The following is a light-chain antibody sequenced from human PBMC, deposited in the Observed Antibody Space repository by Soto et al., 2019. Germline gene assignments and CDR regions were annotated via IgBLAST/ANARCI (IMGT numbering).Light chain of an antibody. V-gene: IGLV2-14*01. CDR2: DVS. J-gene: IGLJ2*01. CDR1: SSDVGGYNY. CDR3: SSYTSSDTLAV. Sequence: QSVLTQPASVSGSPGQSITISCTGTSSDVGGYNYVSWYQQRPGKAPKLMIYDVSNRPSGVSNRFSGSKSGNTASLTISGLQAEDEADYYCSSYTSSDTLAVFGGGTKVTVL.